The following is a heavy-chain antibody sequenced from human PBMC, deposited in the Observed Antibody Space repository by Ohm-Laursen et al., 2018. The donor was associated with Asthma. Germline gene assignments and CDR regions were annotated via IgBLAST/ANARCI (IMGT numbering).Heavy chain of an antibody. D-gene: IGHD3-9*01. V-gene: IGHV4-31*03. J-gene: IGHJ4*02. CDR3: VREDFDWPPGYCDY. CDR2: IYYSGST. Sequence: SQTLSLTCTVSGGSISRGSYYWSWIRQHPGKGLEWVGYIYYSGSTYYNPSLKSRVTISIDTSKNQFSLKLSSVTAADTAVYYCVREDFDWPPGYCDYWGQGTLVTVSS. CDR1: GGSISRGSYY.